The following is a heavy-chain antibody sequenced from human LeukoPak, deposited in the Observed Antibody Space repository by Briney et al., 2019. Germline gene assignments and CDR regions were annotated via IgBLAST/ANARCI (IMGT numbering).Heavy chain of an antibody. Sequence: GGSLRLSCVASGFTFSSNVMIWVRQAPGKGLEWVSSIPASGGSTYYADSVKGRFTVSRDNSKNTLYLQMSSLRAEDTAVYYCAKDERNWNYNLASQTYDWGQGTLVTVSS. V-gene: IGHV3-23*01. CDR1: GFTFSSNV. D-gene: IGHD1-7*01. CDR3: AKDERNWNYNLASQTYD. J-gene: IGHJ4*02. CDR2: IPASGGST.